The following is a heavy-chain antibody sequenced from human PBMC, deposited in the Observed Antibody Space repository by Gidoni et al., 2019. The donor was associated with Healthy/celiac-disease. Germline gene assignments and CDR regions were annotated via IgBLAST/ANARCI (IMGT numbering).Heavy chain of an antibody. J-gene: IGHJ4*02. D-gene: IGHD3-10*01. V-gene: IGHV3-23*01. Sequence: EVQLLESGGGLVQPGGSLRLSCAASGFTFSSYAMSWVRQAPGKGLEWVSAISGSGGSTYYADSVKGRFTISRDNSKNTLYLQMNSLRAEDTAVYYCAKDGLRGVIPTLYFYYWGQGTLVTVSS. CDR2: ISGSGGST. CDR3: AKDGLRGVIPTLYFYY. CDR1: GFTFSSYA.